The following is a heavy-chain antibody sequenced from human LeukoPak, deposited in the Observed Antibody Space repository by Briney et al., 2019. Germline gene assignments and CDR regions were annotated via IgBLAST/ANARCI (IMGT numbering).Heavy chain of an antibody. J-gene: IGHJ6*03. CDR1: GGTFSSYA. CDR2: IIPFFGTA. Sequence: ASVKVSCKASGGTFSSYAISWVRQAPGQGLEGMGGIIPFFGTANCAQKFQGRVTITTDESTSTAYMELSSLRSEDTAVYYCARAIFGVVTPPYYYYMDVWGKGTTVTVSS. CDR3: ARAIFGVVTPPYYYYMDV. D-gene: IGHD3-3*01. V-gene: IGHV1-69*05.